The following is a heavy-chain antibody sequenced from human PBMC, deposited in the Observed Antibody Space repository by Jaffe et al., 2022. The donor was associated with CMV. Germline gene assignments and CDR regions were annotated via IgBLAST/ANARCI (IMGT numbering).Heavy chain of an antibody. CDR3: ARPYYDILTPYGMDV. J-gene: IGHJ6*02. V-gene: IGHV3-21*01. Sequence: EVQLVESGGGLVKPGGSLRLSCAASGFTFSSYSMNWVRQAPGKGLEWVSSISSSSSYIYYADSVKGRFTISRDNAKNSLYLQMNSLRAEDTAVYYCARPYYDILTPYGMDVWGQGTTVTVSS. D-gene: IGHD3-9*01. CDR2: ISSSSSYI. CDR1: GFTFSSYS.